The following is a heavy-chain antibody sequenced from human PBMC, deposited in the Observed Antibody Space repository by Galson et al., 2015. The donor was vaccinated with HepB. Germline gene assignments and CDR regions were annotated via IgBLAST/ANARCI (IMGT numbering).Heavy chain of an antibody. CDR1: GGSISSGGYS. D-gene: IGHD2-15*01. Sequence: TLSLTCAVSGGSISSGGYSWSWIRQPPGKGLEWIGYIYHSGSTYYNPSLKSRVTISVDRSKNQFSLKLSSVTAADTAVYYCARYCSGGSCYSRGWFDPWGQGTLVTVSS. CDR2: IYHSGST. J-gene: IGHJ5*02. V-gene: IGHV4-30-2*01. CDR3: ARYCSGGSCYSRGWFDP.